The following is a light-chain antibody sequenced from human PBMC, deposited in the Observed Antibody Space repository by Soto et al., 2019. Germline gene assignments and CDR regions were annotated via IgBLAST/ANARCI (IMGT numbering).Light chain of an antibody. CDR3: QQYNSYT. CDR2: DAS. Sequence: DIQMTQSPSTLSASVGDRVTITCRASQSISSWLAWYQQKPGKAPKLLIYDASSLESGVPSRFSDSGSGTEFTLPISSLQPDDFATYYCQQYNSYTFGQGTKLEIK. CDR1: QSISSW. V-gene: IGKV1-5*01. J-gene: IGKJ2*01.